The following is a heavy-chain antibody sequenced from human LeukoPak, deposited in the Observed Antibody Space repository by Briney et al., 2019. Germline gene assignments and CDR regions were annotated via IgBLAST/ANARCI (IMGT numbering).Heavy chain of an antibody. CDR1: GFTFSSFA. Sequence: PGGSLRLSSAASGFTFSSFAMQWVRQAPDKGLEWVAIISYDGSNKYYADSVKGRFTISRDNSKNTLYLQMNSLRAEDTAVYYCARGLHNLDYYDRSGITDDAFDIWGQGTMVTVSS. J-gene: IGHJ3*02. V-gene: IGHV3-30-3*01. D-gene: IGHD3-22*01. CDR3: ARGLHNLDYYDRSGITDDAFDI. CDR2: ISYDGSNK.